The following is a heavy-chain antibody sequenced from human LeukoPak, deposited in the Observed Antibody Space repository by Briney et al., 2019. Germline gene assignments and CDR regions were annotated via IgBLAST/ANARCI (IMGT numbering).Heavy chain of an antibody. CDR3: AITYYDFWSGYYGAFDI. Sequence: ASVKVSCKASGYTFTSYYMHWVRQAPGQGLEWMGIINPSGGSTSYAQKFQGRATMTRDMSTSTVYMELSSLRSEDTAVYYCAITYYDFWSGYYGAFDIWGQGTMVTVSS. CDR1: GYTFTSYY. J-gene: IGHJ3*02. D-gene: IGHD3-3*01. CDR2: INPSGGST. V-gene: IGHV1-46*01.